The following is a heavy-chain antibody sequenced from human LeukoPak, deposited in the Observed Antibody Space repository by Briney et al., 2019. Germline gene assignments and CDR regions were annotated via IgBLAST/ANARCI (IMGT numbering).Heavy chain of an antibody. CDR2: IRNKANGGTA. V-gene: IGHV3-49*04. J-gene: IGHJ4*02. CDR1: GFTFNNYF. CDR3: SRAYSTGWLGINDY. Sequence: PGGSLRLSCAASGFTFNNYFMTWVRQAPGKGLEWVGFIRNKANGGTADYAASVKGRFTISRDDSKTIAYLQMNSLKIEDTAVYYCSRAYSTGWLGINDYWGQGAQVTVSS. D-gene: IGHD6-19*01.